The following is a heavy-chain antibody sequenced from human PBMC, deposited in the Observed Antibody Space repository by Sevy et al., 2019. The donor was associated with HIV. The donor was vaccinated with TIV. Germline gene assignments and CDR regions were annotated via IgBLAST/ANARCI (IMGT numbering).Heavy chain of an antibody. D-gene: IGHD6-19*01. Sequence: GGSLRLSCAASGFTFSSYGMHWVRQAPGKGLEWVAVISYDGSNKYYADSVKGRFTISRDNSKNTLYLQMNSLRAEDTAVYYCAKRGVAGNYYYYGMYVWGQGTTVTVSS. J-gene: IGHJ6*02. V-gene: IGHV3-30*18. CDR1: GFTFSSYG. CDR2: ISYDGSNK. CDR3: AKRGVAGNYYYYGMYV.